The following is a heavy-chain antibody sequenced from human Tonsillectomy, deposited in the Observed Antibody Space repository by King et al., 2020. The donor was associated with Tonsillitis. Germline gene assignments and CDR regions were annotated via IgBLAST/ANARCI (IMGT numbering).Heavy chain of an antibody. D-gene: IGHD3-3*01. J-gene: IGHJ6*02. V-gene: IGHV4-4*07. CDR1: GGSISSYY. CDR2: IYTSGST. Sequence: VQLQESGPGLVKPSETLSLTCTVSGGSISSYYWSWIRQPAGKGLEWIGRIYTSGSTNYNPSLKSRVTMSVDTSKNQFSLKLSSVTAADTAVYYCAGDCDFWSGYYLYYGMDVWGQGTTVTVSS. CDR3: AGDCDFWSGYYLYYGMDV.